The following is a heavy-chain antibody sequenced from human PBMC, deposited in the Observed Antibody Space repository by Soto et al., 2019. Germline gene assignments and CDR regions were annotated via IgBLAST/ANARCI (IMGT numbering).Heavy chain of an antibody. CDR2: INHSGST. J-gene: IGHJ6*02. V-gene: IGHV4-34*01. CDR1: GGSFSGYY. Sequence: PSETLSLTCAVYGGSFSGYYWSWIRQPPGKGLEWIGEINHSGSTNYNPSLKSRVTISVDTSKNQFSLKLSSVTAADTAVYYCARNSSWYYYGMDVWGQGTTVTVSS. D-gene: IGHD6-13*01. CDR3: ARNSSWYYYGMDV.